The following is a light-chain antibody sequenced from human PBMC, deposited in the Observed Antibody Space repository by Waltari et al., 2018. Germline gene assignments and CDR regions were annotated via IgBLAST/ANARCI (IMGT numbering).Light chain of an antibody. CDR3: CSFGGGYPVV. CDR2: DVN. CDR1: SSDVGADDY. J-gene: IGLJ3*02. V-gene: IGLV2-11*01. Sequence: QSALTQPRSVSGSPGQSVTLSCTGTSSDVGADDYVSWYQQHPGKAPKFMIYDVNKRPAGVPDRFSGSKSGNTASLTISGLQAEDEADYYCCSFGGGYPVVFGGGTTLTVL.